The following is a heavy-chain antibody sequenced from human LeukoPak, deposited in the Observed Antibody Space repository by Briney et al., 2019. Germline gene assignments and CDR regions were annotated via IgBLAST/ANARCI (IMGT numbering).Heavy chain of an antibody. V-gene: IGHV3-30-3*01. CDR1: GFTFSSYA. CDR2: ISYDGSNK. D-gene: IGHD3-10*01. CDR3: ARDGDYYGSGYYFDY. J-gene: IGHJ4*02. Sequence: GESLRLSCAASGFTFSSYAMHWVRQAPGKGLEWVAVISYDGSNKYYADSVKGRFTISRDNSKNTLYLQMNSLRAEDTAVYYCARDGDYYGSGYYFDYWGQGTLVTVSS.